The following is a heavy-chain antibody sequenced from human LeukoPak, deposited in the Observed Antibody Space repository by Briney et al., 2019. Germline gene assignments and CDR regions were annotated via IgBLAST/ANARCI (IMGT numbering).Heavy chain of an antibody. CDR2: ISYSGSVQ. Sequence: QPGMSLRLSCAASGFTFNNFGMHWVRQAPGKRLEWVSVISYSGSVQFYAGSVKGRFTISRDDSKNTVYLQMNSLRVEDTAVYFCARSPRDSRDWTGSLDYWGQGALVTVSS. V-gene: IGHV3-30*03. CDR3: ARSPRDSRDWTGSLDY. J-gene: IGHJ4*02. CDR1: GFTFNNFG. D-gene: IGHD3-22*01.